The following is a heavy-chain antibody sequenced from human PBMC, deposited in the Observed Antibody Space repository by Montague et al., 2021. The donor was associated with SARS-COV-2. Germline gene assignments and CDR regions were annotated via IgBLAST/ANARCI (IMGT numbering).Heavy chain of an antibody. CDR3: AKRGQCTDTSCLNFPD. CDR1: GFTFNNYA. J-gene: IGHJ4*02. Sequence: SLRLSCAASGFTFNNYAMSWVRQTPGKGLEWVSAISRTGGSTYYAASVEGRFTDSRDNSKNTVYLQMSSLRAEDTALYYCAKRGQCTDTSCLNFPDWGQGTTVTVSS. D-gene: IGHD2-2*01. V-gene: IGHV3-23*01. CDR2: ISRTGGST.